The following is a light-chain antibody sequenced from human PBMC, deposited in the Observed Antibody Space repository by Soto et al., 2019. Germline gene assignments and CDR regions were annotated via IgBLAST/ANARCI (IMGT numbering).Light chain of an antibody. CDR1: QTVSTN. J-gene: IGKJ2*01. Sequence: ERVMTQSPATLSVSPGERATLSCRASQTVSTNLAWYQLKPGQAPRLLIYGASTRATGVPARFSGSGAGTEFTLTISRLQSEDFAVYYCQQYNNWLYTFGQGTKVEIK. V-gene: IGKV3-15*01. CDR2: GAS. CDR3: QQYNNWLYT.